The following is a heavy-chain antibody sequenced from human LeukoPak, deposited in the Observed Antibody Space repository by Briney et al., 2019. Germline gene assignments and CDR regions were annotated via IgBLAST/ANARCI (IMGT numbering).Heavy chain of an antibody. V-gene: IGHV4-30-4*01. CDR2: ICYSGST. Sequence: PSETLSLTCTVSGGSISSGDYYWSWIRQPPGKGLEWIGYICYSGSTYYNPSLKSRVTISVDTSKNQFSLKLSSVTAADTAVYYCAGRNYYDSSGYDYWGQGTLVTVSS. CDR3: AGRNYYDSSGYDY. J-gene: IGHJ4*02. CDR1: GGSISSGDYY. D-gene: IGHD3-22*01.